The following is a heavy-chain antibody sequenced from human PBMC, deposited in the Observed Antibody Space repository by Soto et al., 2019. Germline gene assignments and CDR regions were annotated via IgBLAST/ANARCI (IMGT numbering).Heavy chain of an antibody. D-gene: IGHD4-4*01. CDR2: IYPGDSDT. J-gene: IGHJ6*02. V-gene: IGHV5-51*01. CDR3: ARARYSTGPMDV. CDR1: GYSFTTYW. Sequence: PGESLKISCKGSGYSFTTYWIGWVRQMSGKGLEWMGIIYPGDSDTRYSPSFQGQVTISADDSITTAYLQWSTLKASDTAIYYCARARYSTGPMDVWGQGTTVTVSS.